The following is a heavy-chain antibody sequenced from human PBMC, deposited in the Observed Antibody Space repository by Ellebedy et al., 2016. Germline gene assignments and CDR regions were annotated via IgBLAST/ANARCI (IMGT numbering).Heavy chain of an antibody. V-gene: IGHV3-7*03. Sequence: GESLKIPXVASGSTFNDYWMSWVRQAPGNGLEWMDSVKEDGSRVKGRFTISRDDAKNSVYLQMNSLRAEDTAVYYCAKDLGAGGGTVFQRWGQGTLVIVSS. D-gene: IGHD2-8*02. CDR1: GSTFNDYW. CDR2: VKEDGSR. CDR3: AKDLGAGGGTVFQR. J-gene: IGHJ1*01.